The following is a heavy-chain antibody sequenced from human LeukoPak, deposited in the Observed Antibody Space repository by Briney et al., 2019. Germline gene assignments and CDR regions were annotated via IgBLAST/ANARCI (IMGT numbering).Heavy chain of an antibody. CDR2: FDPEDGET. D-gene: IGHD3-22*01. CDR3: ATRRLYYDSSGYRWDY. Sequence: ASVKVSCKVSGYTLTELSMHWVRQARGKGLEWMGGFDPEDGETIYAQKFQGRVTMTEDTSTDTAYMELSSLRSEDTAVYYCATRRLYYDSSGYRWDYWGQGTLVTVSS. V-gene: IGHV1-24*01. CDR1: GYTLTELS. J-gene: IGHJ4*02.